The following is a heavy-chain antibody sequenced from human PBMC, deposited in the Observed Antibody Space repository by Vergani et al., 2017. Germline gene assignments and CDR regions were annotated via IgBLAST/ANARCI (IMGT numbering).Heavy chain of an antibody. Sequence: EVQLLESGGGLVQPGGSLRLSCAASGFTFSSYAMSWVRQAPGKGLEWVAAISGSGGSTYYADSVKGRFTISRDNSKNTLYLQMNSLRAEDTAVYYCARDRTXYYDFWSGYRRHDAFDIWGQGTMVTVSS. J-gene: IGHJ3*02. CDR3: ARDRTXYYDFWSGYRRHDAFDI. CDR1: GFTFSSYA. CDR2: ISGSGGST. V-gene: IGHV3-23*01. D-gene: IGHD3-3*01.